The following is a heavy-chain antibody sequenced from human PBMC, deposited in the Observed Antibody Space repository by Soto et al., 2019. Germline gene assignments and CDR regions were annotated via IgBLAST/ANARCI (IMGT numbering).Heavy chain of an antibody. CDR1: VGSFSSYA. J-gene: IGHJ4*02. Sequence: SVKVSCEASVGSFSSYAISWVRQAPGQGLEWMGGIIPIFGTANYAQKFQGRVTITADESTSTAYMELSSLRSEDTAVYYCARRRGRYCGGDCYFDSWGQGTLATVSS. CDR3: ARRRGRYCGGDCYFDS. CDR2: IIPIFGTA. D-gene: IGHD2-21*02. V-gene: IGHV1-69*13.